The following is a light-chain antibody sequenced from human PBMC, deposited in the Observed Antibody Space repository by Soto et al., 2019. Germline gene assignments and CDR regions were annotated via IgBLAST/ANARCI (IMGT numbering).Light chain of an antibody. CDR1: QSISDY. V-gene: IGKV1-5*01. J-gene: IGKJ1*01. Sequence: DIQMTQSPSTLSASVGDRVIITCRASQSISDYLAWYQQKPGKVPKLLIYDASNLESGVPSTFSGSGSGTEFTLTISSLQPDDFATYYCQQYYTYWHMFGQGTKVDIK. CDR3: QQYYTYWHM. CDR2: DAS.